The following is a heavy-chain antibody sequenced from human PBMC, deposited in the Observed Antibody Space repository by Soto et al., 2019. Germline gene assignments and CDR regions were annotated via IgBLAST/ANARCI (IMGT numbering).Heavy chain of an antibody. CDR2: ISSDSSYI. J-gene: IGHJ4*02. D-gene: IGHD3-10*01. CDR3: ATVRGAGVDY. V-gene: IGHV3-21*01. Sequence: PGGSLRLSCAASGFTFSSYPMNWVRQAPGKGLEWVSSISSDSSYIYYADSVKGRFTISRDNAKNSLYLQMNSLRAEDTAVYYCATVRGAGVDYWGQGTLVTVSS. CDR1: GFTFSSYP.